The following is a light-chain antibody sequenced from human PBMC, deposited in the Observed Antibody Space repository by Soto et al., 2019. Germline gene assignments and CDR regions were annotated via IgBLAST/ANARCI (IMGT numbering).Light chain of an antibody. CDR1: QSVLFSTNNKNF. Sequence: DIVMTQSPDSLAVSLGERATVNCKSSQSVLFSTNNKNFLAWYQQKPGQPPKLLLYWASTRESGVPDRFSGSGSGTDFTLTISSLQAEDVAVYFCQQYYNPPWTLGQGTKVDIK. J-gene: IGKJ1*01. CDR2: WAS. V-gene: IGKV4-1*01. CDR3: QQYYNPPWT.